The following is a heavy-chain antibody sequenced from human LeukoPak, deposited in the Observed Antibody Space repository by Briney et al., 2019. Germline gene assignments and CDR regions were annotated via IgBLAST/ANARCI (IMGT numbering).Heavy chain of an antibody. J-gene: IGHJ4*02. CDR1: GGSISSGGYS. Sequence: SETLSLTCAVSGGSISSGGYSWSWIRQPPGKGLEWIGYIYHSGSTYYNPSLKSRVTISVDRSKNQFSLKLSSVTAADTAVYYCARTNCSSTSCYCDYWGQGTLVTVSS. D-gene: IGHD2-2*01. CDR2: IYHSGST. CDR3: ARTNCSSTSCYCDY. V-gene: IGHV4-30-2*01.